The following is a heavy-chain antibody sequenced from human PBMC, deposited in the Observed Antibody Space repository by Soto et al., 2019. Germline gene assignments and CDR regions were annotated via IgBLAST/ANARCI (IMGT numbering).Heavy chain of an antibody. V-gene: IGHV1-69*12. CDR3: AKERGYGCPDFYYAMTV. J-gene: IGHJ6*02. CDR1: GGTFSNDA. CDR2: LIPFFGTA. Sequence: QVQLVQSGTEVKRPGSSVRISCTTSGGTFSNDAFNWVRQSPGQGLECLGGLIPFFGTANSTQKFKGRFTITADESTATVYMELRTLTSEDTAIYYCAKERGYGCPDFYYAMTVWGQGTPVIVSS. D-gene: IGHD3-16*01.